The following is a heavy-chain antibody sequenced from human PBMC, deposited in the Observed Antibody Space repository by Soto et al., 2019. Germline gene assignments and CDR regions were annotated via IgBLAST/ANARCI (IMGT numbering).Heavy chain of an antibody. V-gene: IGHV4-59*08. J-gene: IGHJ3*02. CDR1: GGSISSYY. Sequence: QVQLQESGPGLVKPSETLSLTCTVSGGSISSYYWSWIRQPPGKGLEWIGYIYYRGSSNYNASLKGCVTKSVGKYNVQFFLKLSSVTGADTAVYYCASHGGLTSMPGGGLRSAFDIWGQGTMVTVPS. CDR2: IYYRGSS. CDR3: ASHGGLTSMPGGGLRSAFDI. D-gene: IGHD2-2*01.